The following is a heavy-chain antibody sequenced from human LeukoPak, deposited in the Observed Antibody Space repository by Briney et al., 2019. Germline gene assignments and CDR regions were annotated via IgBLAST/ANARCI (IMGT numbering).Heavy chain of an antibody. CDR3: ARDYYDSSGYYALDY. Sequence: PSETLSLTCTVSGGSISSGGYYWSWIRQHPGKGLEWIGYIYYSGSTYYNPSLKSRVTISVDTSKNQFSLKPSSVTAADTAVYYCARDYYDSSGYYALDYWGQGTLVTVSS. J-gene: IGHJ4*02. CDR2: IYYSGST. D-gene: IGHD3-22*01. CDR1: GGSISSGGYY. V-gene: IGHV4-31*03.